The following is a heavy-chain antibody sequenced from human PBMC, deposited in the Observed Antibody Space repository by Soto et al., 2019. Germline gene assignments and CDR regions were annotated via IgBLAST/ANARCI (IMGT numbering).Heavy chain of an antibody. CDR1: VFTFSDYY. D-gene: IGHD3-22*01. Sequence: PGGSLRLSCAASVFTFSDYYMSLIRQSPGKGLEWVSYISSSGSTIYYADSVKGRFTISRDNAKNSLYLQMNSLRAEDTAVYYCARDRSSGYHEYWGQGTMVTVSS. CDR3: ARDRSSGYHEY. CDR2: ISSSGSTI. V-gene: IGHV3-11*01. J-gene: IGHJ4*02.